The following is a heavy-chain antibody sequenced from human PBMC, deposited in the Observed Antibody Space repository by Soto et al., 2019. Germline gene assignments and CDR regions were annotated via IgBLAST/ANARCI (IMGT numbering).Heavy chain of an antibody. J-gene: IGHJ4*02. CDR3: ARRGWPYFDY. CDR2: IYYSGST. CDR1: GGSIISYY. Sequence: SETLSLTCTVSGGSIISYYWSWIRQPPGKGLEWIGYIYYSGSTNYNPSLKSRVTISVDTSKNQFSLKLNSVTAADTAVYYCARRGWPYFDYWGQGTLVTVSS. V-gene: IGHV4-59*08.